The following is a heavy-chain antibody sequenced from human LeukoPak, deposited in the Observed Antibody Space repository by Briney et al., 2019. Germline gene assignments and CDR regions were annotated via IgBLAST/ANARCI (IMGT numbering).Heavy chain of an antibody. CDR3: ARLERRQVHLSAFDI. CDR1: GYTFTSYG. D-gene: IGHD1-1*01. V-gene: IGHV7-4-1*02. CDR2: INTNTGNP. J-gene: IGHJ3*02. Sequence: GASVKVSCKTSGYTFTSYGFNWVRQAPGQGLEWMGWINTNTGNPTYAQGFTGRFVLSLDTSVSTAYLQISSLKAEDTAVYYCARLERRQVHLSAFDIWGQGTMVTVSS.